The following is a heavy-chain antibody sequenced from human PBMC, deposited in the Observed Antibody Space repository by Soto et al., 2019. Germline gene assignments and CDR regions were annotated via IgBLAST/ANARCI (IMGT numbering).Heavy chain of an antibody. CDR2: IKEDGSDM. D-gene: IGHD3-3*01. J-gene: IGHJ4*02. CDR1: GFTFSSYW. Sequence: EVQLVECGGGLVQPGGSLRLSCAASGFTFSSYWMSWVRQAPGKGLEWVANIKEDGSDMYYVDSVKGRFTISRDNAKNSLYLQMNSLRAEDTAAYYCATEVWVYYDFWSGYSDYWGQGTLVTVSS. CDR3: ATEVWVYYDFWSGYSDY. V-gene: IGHV3-7*01.